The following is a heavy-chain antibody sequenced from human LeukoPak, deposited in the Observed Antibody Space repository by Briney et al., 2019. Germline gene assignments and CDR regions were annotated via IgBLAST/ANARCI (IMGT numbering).Heavy chain of an antibody. CDR1: GFTFSSYG. V-gene: IGHV3-30*02. Sequence: GGSLRLSCAASGFTFSSYGMHWVRQAPGKGLEWVAFIRYDGSNKYYADSVKGRFTISRDNSKNTLYLQMNSQRAEDTAVYYCAKDERGLRFLEWLNSEFDYWGQGTLVTVSS. D-gene: IGHD3-3*01. J-gene: IGHJ4*02. CDR2: IRYDGSNK. CDR3: AKDERGLRFLEWLNSEFDY.